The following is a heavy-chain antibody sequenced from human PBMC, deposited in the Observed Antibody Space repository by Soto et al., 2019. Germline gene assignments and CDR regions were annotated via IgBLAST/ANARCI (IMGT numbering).Heavy chain of an antibody. J-gene: IGHJ5*02. V-gene: IGHV4-59*08. CDR1: GGSISSYY. Sequence: PSETLSLTCTVSGGSISSYYWSWIRQPPGKGLEWIGYIYYSGSTNYNPSLKSRVTISVDTSKNQFSLKLSSVTAADTAVYYCARTSRIAAAYWFDPWGQGTLVTVSS. D-gene: IGHD6-13*01. CDR2: IYYSGST. CDR3: ARTSRIAAAYWFDP.